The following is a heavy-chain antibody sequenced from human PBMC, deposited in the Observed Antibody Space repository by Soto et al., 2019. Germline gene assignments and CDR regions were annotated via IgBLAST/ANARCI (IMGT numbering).Heavy chain of an antibody. CDR3: ARGYYYGSGSDPPSPYHYDYYMDG. CDR2: INPNSGGT. V-gene: IGHV1-2*04. J-gene: IGHJ6*03. Sequence: ASVKVSCKASGYTFTGYYMHWVRQAPGQGLEWMGWINPNSGGTNYAQKFQGWVTMTRDTSISTAYMELSRLRSDDTAVYYCARGYYYGSGSDPPSPYHYDYYMDGWGKGTTDTVSS. CDR1: GYTFTGYY. D-gene: IGHD3-10*01.